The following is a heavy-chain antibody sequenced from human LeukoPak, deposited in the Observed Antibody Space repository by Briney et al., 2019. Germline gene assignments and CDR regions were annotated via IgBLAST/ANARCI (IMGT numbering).Heavy chain of an antibody. D-gene: IGHD3-10*01. V-gene: IGHV1-2*02. CDR1: GYTFTGYY. CDR3: ARECGSGSNADYYYYGMDV. Sequence: ASVKVSCKASGYTFTGYYMHGVRQAPGQGLEWMGWINPNSGGTNYAQKFQGRVTMTRDTSISTAYMELSRLRSDDTAVYYCARECGSGSNADYYYYGMDVWGQGTTVTVSS. J-gene: IGHJ6*02. CDR2: INPNSGGT.